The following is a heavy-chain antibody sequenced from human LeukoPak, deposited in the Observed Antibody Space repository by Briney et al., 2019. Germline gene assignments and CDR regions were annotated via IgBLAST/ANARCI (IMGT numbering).Heavy chain of an antibody. Sequence: SETLSLTCTVSGGSVSNSSYYWGWIRQPPGKGLEWISIIHYSGGTFYNPSLKSRVTISIDTSKKHFFLKLKSVTAADTAVYYCARGYGDFRVEGRYFHSWGQGTLVTVSS. CDR2: IHYSGGT. CDR1: GGSVSNSSYY. CDR3: ARGYGDFRVEGRYFHS. J-gene: IGHJ4*02. D-gene: IGHD4-17*01. V-gene: IGHV4-39*07.